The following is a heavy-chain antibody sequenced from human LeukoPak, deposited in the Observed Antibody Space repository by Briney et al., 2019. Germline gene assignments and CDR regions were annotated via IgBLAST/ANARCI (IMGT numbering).Heavy chain of an antibody. CDR2: ISGSGGST. Sequence: PGGSLRLSCAASGFTFNSYWMSWVRQAPGKGLEWVSAISGSGGSTYYADSVKGRFTISRDNSKNTLYLQMNSLRAEDTAVYYCAKDTEKITMIVVVMAYWGQGTLVTVSS. D-gene: IGHD3-22*01. CDR3: AKDTEKITMIVVVMAY. J-gene: IGHJ4*02. V-gene: IGHV3-23*01. CDR1: GFTFNSYW.